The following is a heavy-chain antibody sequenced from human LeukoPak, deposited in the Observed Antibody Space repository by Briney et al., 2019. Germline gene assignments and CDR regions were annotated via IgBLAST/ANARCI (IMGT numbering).Heavy chain of an antibody. CDR1: GFTFSSYW. Sequence: PAGSLRLSCAASGFTFSSYWMSWVRQAPGKGLEWVGNIKPDGSEKYYVDSVKGRFTISRDNAENSLHLQMNSLRAEDTAVYYCARVGYNSDWIHFDYWGQGTLVTVSS. CDR3: ARVGYNSDWIHFDY. V-gene: IGHV3-7*01. J-gene: IGHJ4*02. D-gene: IGHD6-19*01. CDR2: IKPDGSEK.